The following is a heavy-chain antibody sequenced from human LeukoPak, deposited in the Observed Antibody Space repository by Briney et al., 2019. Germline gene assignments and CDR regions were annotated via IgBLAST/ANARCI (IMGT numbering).Heavy chain of an antibody. V-gene: IGHV4-38-2*02. Sequence: SETLSLTCTVSGYSISSGYYWGWIRQPPGKGLEWIGSIYHSGSTYYNPSLKSRVTISVDTSKNQFSLKLSSVTAADTAVYYCARSGSPGRFDPWGQGTLVTVSS. CDR1: GYSISSGYY. CDR2: IYHSGST. D-gene: IGHD3-10*01. CDR3: ARSGSPGRFDP. J-gene: IGHJ5*02.